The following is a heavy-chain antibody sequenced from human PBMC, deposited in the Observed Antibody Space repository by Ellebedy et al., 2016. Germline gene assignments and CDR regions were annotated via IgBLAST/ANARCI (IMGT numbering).Heavy chain of an antibody. CDR3: ALGQWLVVDY. D-gene: IGHD6-19*01. CDR2: ISAYNGDT. V-gene: IGHV1-18*04. J-gene: IGHJ4*02. CDR1: GYTFTSYE. Sequence: ASVKVSCKASGYTFTSYEISWVRQAPGQGLEWMGWISAYNGDTNYAQNLQGRVTLTTDTSTSTAYMELSSLRSEDTAVYYCALGQWLVVDYWGQGTLVTVSS.